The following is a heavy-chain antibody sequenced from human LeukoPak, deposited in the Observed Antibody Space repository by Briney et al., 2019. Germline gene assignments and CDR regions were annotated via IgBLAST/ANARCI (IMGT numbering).Heavy chain of an antibody. J-gene: IGHJ4*02. CDR2: ITGSGGST. V-gene: IGHV3-23*01. CDR1: RFIFSNFA. D-gene: IGHD3-22*01. Sequence: GSLRLSCAASRFIFSNFAMSWVRQAPGKGLEWVSTITGSGGSTYYADSVKGRFTISRDNSKNTSSLQMNSLRAEATAVYYCAKDPNYYDSSGYYGWGQGTLVTVSS. CDR3: AKDPNYYDSSGYYG.